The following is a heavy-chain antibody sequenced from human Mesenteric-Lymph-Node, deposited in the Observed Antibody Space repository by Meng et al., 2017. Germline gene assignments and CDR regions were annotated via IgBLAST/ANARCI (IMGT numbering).Heavy chain of an antibody. J-gene: IGHJ3*02. CDR2: INTSGTT. CDR1: GGSVSSGNYF. D-gene: IGHD1-20*01. Sequence: LRLSCTVAGGSVSSGNYFWTWIRQPAGKGLEWIGRINTSGTTNYNPSLRGRAVISLDTSRNQFSLNLNSVTAADTAVYYCATRIGGSAFDIWGQGTRVTVSS. CDR3: ATRIGGSAFDI. V-gene: IGHV4-61*02.